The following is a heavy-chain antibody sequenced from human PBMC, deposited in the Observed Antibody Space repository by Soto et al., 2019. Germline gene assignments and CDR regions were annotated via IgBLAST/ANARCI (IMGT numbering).Heavy chain of an antibody. D-gene: IGHD2-2*01. J-gene: IGHJ6*02. CDR1: GFSFSNAW. CDR2: ISYEGSNN. Sequence: GGSLRLSCAASGFSFSNAWMNWVRQAPGKGLEWVAVISYEGSNNFYAESVKGRFTISRDNSKNTLYLQMNSLRREDTAVYYCARGAEYQLLSRDYFYGMDVWGQGTTVTVSS. V-gene: IGHV3-30-3*01. CDR3: ARGAEYQLLSRDYFYGMDV.